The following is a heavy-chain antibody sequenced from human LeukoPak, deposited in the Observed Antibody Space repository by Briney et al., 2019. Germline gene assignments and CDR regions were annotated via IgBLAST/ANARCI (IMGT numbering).Heavy chain of an antibody. V-gene: IGHV4-4*07. CDR1: GGSISSYY. CDR2: IYTSGST. J-gene: IGHJ4*02. D-gene: IGHD6-6*01. CDR3: ARDEYSSSNFDY. Sequence: PSETLSLTCTVSGGSISSYYWSWIRQPAGKGLEWIGRIYTSGSTNYNPSLKSRVNMSVDTSKNKFSLKLSSVTAADTAVYYCARDEYSSSNFDYWGQGTLVTVSS.